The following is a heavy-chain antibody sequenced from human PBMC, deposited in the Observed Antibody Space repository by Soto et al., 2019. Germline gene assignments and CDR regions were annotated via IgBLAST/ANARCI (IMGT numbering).Heavy chain of an antibody. J-gene: IGHJ4*02. CDR3: VKGEYYYDSGAYYPFDY. V-gene: IGHV3-30*18. CDR1: GFTFSSYG. CDR2: ISYDGSNK. Sequence: PGGSLRLSCAASGFTFSSYGMHWVRQAPGKGLEWVAVISYDGSNKYYADSVKGRFTISRDNSKNTLYLQMSSLRAEDTAVYYCVKGEYYYDSGAYYPFDYWGQGTLVTVSS. D-gene: IGHD3-22*01.